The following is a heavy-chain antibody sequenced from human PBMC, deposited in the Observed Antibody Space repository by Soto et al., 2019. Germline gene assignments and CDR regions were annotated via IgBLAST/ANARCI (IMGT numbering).Heavy chain of an antibody. Sequence: ASVKVSCKASGYTFTGYYMHWVRQAPGQGLEWMGWINPNSGGTNYAQKFQGRVTMTRDTSISTAYMELSRLRSDDTAVYYCARDASRFTWIQPYWGQGTLVTVSS. V-gene: IGHV1-2*02. J-gene: IGHJ4*02. CDR2: INPNSGGT. CDR1: GYTFTGYY. CDR3: ARDASRFTWIQPY. D-gene: IGHD5-18*01.